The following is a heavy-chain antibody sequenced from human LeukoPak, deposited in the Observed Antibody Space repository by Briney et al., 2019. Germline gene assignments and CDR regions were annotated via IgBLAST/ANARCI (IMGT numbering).Heavy chain of an antibody. CDR3: AKDSSNSFRCSYHMDY. CDR2: MNPKSGGT. Sequence: AAVKVSCKASGYTVTGHYLHWVRQAPGQGLEWMGWMNPKSGGTTYAQQFQGRVTMTSETSINTAFMELNSLTSDDTAIYYCAKDSSNSFRCSYHMDYWGQGTLVTVSS. D-gene: IGHD2/OR15-2a*01. V-gene: IGHV1-2*02. J-gene: IGHJ4*02. CDR1: GYTVTGHY.